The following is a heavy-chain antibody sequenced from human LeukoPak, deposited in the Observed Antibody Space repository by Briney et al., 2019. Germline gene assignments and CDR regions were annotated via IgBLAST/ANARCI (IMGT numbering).Heavy chain of an antibody. CDR1: GYTFTGYY. Sequence: ASVKVSCKASGYTFTGYYMHWVRQAPGQGLEWMGWINPNSGGTNYAQKFQGRVTMTRDTSISTAYMELSRLRSDDTAVYYCARGLRYCSGGSCNWFDPWGQGTLVTVPS. CDR2: INPNSGGT. D-gene: IGHD2-15*01. CDR3: ARGLRYCSGGSCNWFDP. J-gene: IGHJ5*02. V-gene: IGHV1-2*02.